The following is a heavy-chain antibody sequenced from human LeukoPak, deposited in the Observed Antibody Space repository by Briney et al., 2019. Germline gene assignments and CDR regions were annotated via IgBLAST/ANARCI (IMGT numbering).Heavy chain of an antibody. V-gene: IGHV3-21*01. CDR3: ARETAGFVY. CDR1: GFTFTTYS. CDR2: MSSSSSYI. J-gene: IGHJ4*02. Sequence: GGSLRLSCAASGFTFTTYSRNWVRQAPGKGLEWVSSMSSSSSYIYYADSVKGRFIISRDNAKNSLYLQKNSLRAEDTAVYYCARETAGFVYWGQGALVTVSS.